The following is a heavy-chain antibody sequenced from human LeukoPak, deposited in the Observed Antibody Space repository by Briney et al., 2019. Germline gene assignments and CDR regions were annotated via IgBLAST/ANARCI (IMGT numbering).Heavy chain of an antibody. Sequence: SETLSLTCTVSGGSISSSSYYWGWIRQPPGKGLEWIGSIYYSGYTYYNPSLKSRVTISVDTSKNQFSLKLSSVTAADTAVYYCARQARSGILWFGDGFDHYYYMDVWGKGTTVTISS. J-gene: IGHJ6*03. V-gene: IGHV4-39*01. CDR1: GGSISSSSYY. CDR3: ARQARSGILWFGDGFDHYYYMDV. CDR2: IYYSGYT. D-gene: IGHD3-10*01.